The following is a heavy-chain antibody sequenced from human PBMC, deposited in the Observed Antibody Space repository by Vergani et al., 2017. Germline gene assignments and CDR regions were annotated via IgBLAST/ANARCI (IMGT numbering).Heavy chain of an antibody. CDR3: AGCPSNRYGSGGSCYRSWFDP. CDR2: INPSGGST. J-gene: IGHJ5*02. D-gene: IGHD2-15*01. V-gene: IGHV1-46*01. CDR1: GYTFTSYY. Sequence: QVQLVQSGAEVKKPGASVKVSCKASGYTFTSYYMHWVRQAPGQGLEWMGIINPSGGSTSYAQKFQGRVTMTRDTSTSTVYMELSSLRSEDTAVCYCAGCPSNRYGSGGSCYRSWFDPWGQGTLVTVSS.